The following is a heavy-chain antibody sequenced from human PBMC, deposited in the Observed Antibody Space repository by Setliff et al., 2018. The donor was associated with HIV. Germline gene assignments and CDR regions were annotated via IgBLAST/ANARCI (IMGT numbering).Heavy chain of an antibody. V-gene: IGHV4-4*07. CDR3: GRFQAWQLVRGYYYYLDV. CDR1: GASISSQY. J-gene: IGHJ6*03. Sequence: SETLSLTCIVSGASISSQYWSWIRQPAGKGLEWIGRVYSSGNTNYNPSFKSRVTMSVDTSKNQFSLNLNSVTAADTAVYYCGRFQAWQLVRGYYYYLDVWGRGATVTVSS. D-gene: IGHD6-6*01. CDR2: VYSSGNT.